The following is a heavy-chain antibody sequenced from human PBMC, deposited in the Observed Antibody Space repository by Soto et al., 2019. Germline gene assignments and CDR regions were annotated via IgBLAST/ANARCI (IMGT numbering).Heavy chain of an antibody. CDR2: FDPEDGET. J-gene: IGHJ4*02. D-gene: IGHD2-15*01. CDR3: ATDFQPSPGVVDLDY. V-gene: IGHV1-24*01. Sequence: ASVKVSCKVSGYTLTELSMHWVRQAPGKGLEWMGGFDPEDGETIYAQKFQGRVTMTEDTSTDTAYMELSSLRSEDTAVYYCATDFQPSPGVVDLDYWGQGTLLTVSS. CDR1: GYTLTELS.